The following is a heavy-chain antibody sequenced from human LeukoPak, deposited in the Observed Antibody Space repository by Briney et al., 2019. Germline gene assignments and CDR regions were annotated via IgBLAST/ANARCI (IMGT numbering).Heavy chain of an antibody. CDR3: AGGDSGYDRAFDI. V-gene: IGHV1-8*01. J-gene: IGHJ3*02. CDR2: MNPNSGNT. Sequence: ASVKVSCKASGYTFTSYDINWVRQATGQGLEWMGWMNPNSGNTGYAQKFQGRVTMTRDTSTSTVYMELSSLRSEDTAVYYCAGGDSGYDRAFDIWGQGTMVTVSS. CDR1: GYTFTSYD. D-gene: IGHD5-12*01.